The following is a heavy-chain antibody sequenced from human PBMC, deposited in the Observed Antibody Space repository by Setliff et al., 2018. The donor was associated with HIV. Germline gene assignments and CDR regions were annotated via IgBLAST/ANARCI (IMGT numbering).Heavy chain of an antibody. CDR3: ARDQRLSY. CDR1: GVSISNSNW. Sequence: SETLSLTCAVSGVSISNSNWWSWVRQFPGKGLEWIGEVSHSGSTNSHPSLKSRVTISVDNSKNQFSLELSFVTAADTAVYYCARDQRLSYWGQGILVTVSS. V-gene: IGHV4-4*02. CDR2: VSHSGST. J-gene: IGHJ4*02.